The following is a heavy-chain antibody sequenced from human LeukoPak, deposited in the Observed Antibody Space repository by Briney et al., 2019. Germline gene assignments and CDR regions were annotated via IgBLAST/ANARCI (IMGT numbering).Heavy chain of an antibody. J-gene: IGHJ4*02. CDR2: IYSGGST. CDR1: GVTLSSYA. D-gene: IGHD4-17*01. CDR3: ARSVNI. V-gene: IGHV3-66*01. Sequence: GGSLRLSCAASGVTLSSYAMSWARQAPGKGLEWVSVIYSGGSTYYADSVKGRFTISRDNSKNTLYLQMNSLRAEDTAVYYCARSVNIWGQGTLVTVSS.